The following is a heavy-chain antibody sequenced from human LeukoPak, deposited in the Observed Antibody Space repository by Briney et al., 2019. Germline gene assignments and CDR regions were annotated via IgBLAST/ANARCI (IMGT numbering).Heavy chain of an antibody. Sequence: PSETLSLTCTISGGSISSYYWSWIRHPPGKGLEWIGYIYYDGSTNYNPSLKSRVTMSVGTSKNQFSLELSSVTAADTAVYYCAREGTYPFDYWGPGTLVTVSS. CDR3: AREGTYPFDY. CDR1: GGSISSYY. V-gene: IGHV4-59*01. CDR2: IYYDGST. J-gene: IGHJ4*02.